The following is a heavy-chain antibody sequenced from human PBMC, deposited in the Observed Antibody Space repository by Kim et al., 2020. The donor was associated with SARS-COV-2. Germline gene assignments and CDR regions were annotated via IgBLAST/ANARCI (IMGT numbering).Heavy chain of an antibody. CDR3: AKDGVVSSDWLTSRAYFDS. J-gene: IGHJ4*02. CDR1: GFTFRSFG. Sequence: GGSLRLSCAASGFTFRSFGMHWVRQAPGKGLEWVALISHDGNDKYYAASVKGRFTISRDNSKNTVHLQMNSLRGEDAAMYYCAKDGVVSSDWLTSRAYFDSWGQGTLVTVSS. V-gene: IGHV3-30*18. CDR2: ISHDGNDK. D-gene: IGHD6-19*01.